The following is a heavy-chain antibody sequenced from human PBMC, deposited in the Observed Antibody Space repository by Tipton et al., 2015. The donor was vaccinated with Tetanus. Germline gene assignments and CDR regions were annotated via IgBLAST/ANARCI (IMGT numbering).Heavy chain of an antibody. D-gene: IGHD1-26*01. Sequence: TLSLTCSVSGGSISSGGYYWSWIRQHPGKGLEWIGYVFYSGSTNYNPSLKSRVTISVDTSQKSFSLNLTSVTAADTAVYYCARAPYYPNHRIRFDPWGQGTLVTVSS. J-gene: IGHJ5*02. V-gene: IGHV4-31*03. CDR3: ARAPYYPNHRIRFDP. CDR1: GGSISSGGYY. CDR2: VFYSGST.